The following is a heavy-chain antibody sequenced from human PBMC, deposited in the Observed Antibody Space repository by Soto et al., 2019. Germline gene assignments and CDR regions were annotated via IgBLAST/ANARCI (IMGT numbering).Heavy chain of an antibody. CDR3: ARDDEQAGIQLWYFDY. CDR1: GFTFSSYS. D-gene: IGHD5-18*01. CDR2: ISSSSSYI. Sequence: GGSLRLSCAASGFTFSSYSMNWVRQAPGKGLEWVSSISSSSSYIYYADSVKGRFTISRDNAKNSLYLQMNSLRAEDTAVYYCARDDEQAGIQLWYFDYWGQGTLVTVSS. J-gene: IGHJ4*02. V-gene: IGHV3-21*01.